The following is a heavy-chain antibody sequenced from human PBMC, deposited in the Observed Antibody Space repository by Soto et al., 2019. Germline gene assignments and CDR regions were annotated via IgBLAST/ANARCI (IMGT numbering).Heavy chain of an antibody. CDR3: AKGSQPYYYYGMDV. V-gene: IGHV3-23*01. CDR1: GFTFSSYA. Sequence: PGGSLRLSSAASGFTFSSYAMIWIRQARGKGLEWVSAISGSGGSTYYADSVKGRFTISRDNSKNTLYLQMNSLRAEDTAVYYCAKGSQPYYYYGMDVWGQGTTVTVSS. D-gene: IGHD2-2*01. CDR2: ISGSGGST. J-gene: IGHJ6*02.